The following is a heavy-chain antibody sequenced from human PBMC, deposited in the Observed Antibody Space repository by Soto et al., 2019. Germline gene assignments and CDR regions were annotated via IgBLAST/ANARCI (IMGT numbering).Heavy chain of an antibody. V-gene: IGHV3-49*03. CDR3: TRDRGYWSGYYFDFDY. CDR1: GFTFGDYA. J-gene: IGHJ4*02. Sequence: GGSLRLSCTASGFTFGDYAMSWFRQAPGKGLEWVGFIRSKAYGGTTGYAASVKGRFTISRDDSKSIAYLQMNSLKTEDTAVYYCTRDRGYWSGYYFDFDYWGQGTLVTVSS. D-gene: IGHD3-3*01. CDR2: IRSKAYGGTT.